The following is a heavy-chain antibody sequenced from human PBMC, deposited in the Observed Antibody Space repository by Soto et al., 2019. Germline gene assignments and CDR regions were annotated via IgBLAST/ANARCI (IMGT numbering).Heavy chain of an antibody. CDR3: AREGVEYSNGNFDY. CDR2: INSDGSST. CDR1: GFTFRSYW. V-gene: IGHV3-74*01. D-gene: IGHD5-18*01. J-gene: IGHJ4*02. Sequence: GGSLRLSCAASGFTFRSYWVHWVRQAPGKGLVWVSRINSDGSSTNYADSVKGRFTVSRDNTKITLYLQMNSLRAEDTAVYYCAREGVEYSNGNFDYWGQGTLVTVSS.